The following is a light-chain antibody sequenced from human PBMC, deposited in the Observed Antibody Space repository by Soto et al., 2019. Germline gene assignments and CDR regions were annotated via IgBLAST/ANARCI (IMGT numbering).Light chain of an antibody. J-gene: IGKJ1*01. V-gene: IGKV3-15*01. CDR3: QQYNNWWT. Sequence: EIVMTHSPTTLSVSPGSRSTLSCRASQSVSSNLAWYKQKPGQAPRLLIYGASTRATGIPARLSGSGSGTEFTLTISSLKSEDFAVYYCQQYNNWWTFGQGTKVDIK. CDR1: QSVSSN. CDR2: GAS.